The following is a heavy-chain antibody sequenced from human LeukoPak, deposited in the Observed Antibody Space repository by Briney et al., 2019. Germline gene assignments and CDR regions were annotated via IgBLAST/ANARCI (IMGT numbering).Heavy chain of an antibody. CDR2: ISSNGGST. Sequence: AGGSLRLSCAASGFTFSSYAMHWVRQAPGKGLEYVSAISSNGGSTYYANSVRGRFTISRDNSKNTLYLQMGSLRAEDMAVYYCARVAEQWLGMEQGYCFDYWGQGTLVTVSS. J-gene: IGHJ4*02. D-gene: IGHD6-19*01. V-gene: IGHV3-64*01. CDR3: ARVAEQWLGMEQGYCFDY. CDR1: GFTFSSYA.